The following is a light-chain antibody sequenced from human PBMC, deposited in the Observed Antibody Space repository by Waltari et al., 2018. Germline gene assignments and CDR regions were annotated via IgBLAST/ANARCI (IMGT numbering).Light chain of an antibody. Sequence: QSVLTQPPSASGTPGQRVTISCSGSRSNIGNNYVYWYQQPPGTAHKLLIYRNNRRPSGVPARFSGSKSGTSASLAISGLRSEDEADYYCAACDDSLSGRVFGGGTKVTVL. CDR3: AACDDSLSGRV. CDR2: RNN. CDR1: RSNIGNNY. J-gene: IGLJ3*02. V-gene: IGLV1-47*01.